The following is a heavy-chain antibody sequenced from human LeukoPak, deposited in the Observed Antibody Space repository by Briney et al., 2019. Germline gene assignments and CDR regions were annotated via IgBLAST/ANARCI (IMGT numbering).Heavy chain of an antibody. Sequence: ASVKVSCKASGYTFTSYDINWVRQATGQGLEWMGWMNPNSGNTGYAQKFQGRVTMTRNTSISTAYMELSSLRSEDTAVYYCARGKYYYGSGLAPPNWFDPWSQGTLVTVSS. V-gene: IGHV1-8*01. CDR1: GYTFTSYD. CDR2: MNPNSGNT. J-gene: IGHJ5*02. D-gene: IGHD3-10*01. CDR3: ARGKYYYGSGLAPPNWFDP.